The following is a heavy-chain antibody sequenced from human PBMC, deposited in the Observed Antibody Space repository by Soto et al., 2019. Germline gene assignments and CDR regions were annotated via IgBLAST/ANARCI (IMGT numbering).Heavy chain of an antibody. V-gene: IGHV6-1*01. CDR3: ARGGVAAAGSSLDP. CDR1: GDSVSSNSAA. J-gene: IGHJ5*02. D-gene: IGHD6-13*01. CDR2: TYYRSKWYN. Sequence: SQTLSLTCAISGDSVSSNSAAWNWIRPSPSRGLEWLGRTYYRSKWYNDYAVSVKSRITVNPDTSKNQFSLQLNSVTPEDTAVYYCARGGVAAAGSSLDPWGQGTLVTVSS.